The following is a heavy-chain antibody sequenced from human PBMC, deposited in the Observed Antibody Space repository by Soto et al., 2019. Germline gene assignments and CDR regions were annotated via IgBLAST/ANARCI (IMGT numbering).Heavy chain of an antibody. V-gene: IGHV3-30*03. CDR3: AGGAPVVVVPDY. D-gene: IGHD2-15*01. J-gene: IGHJ4*02. CDR2: ISYDGSNK. Sequence: GGSLRLSCAASGFTFSSYGMHWVRQAPGKGLEWVAVISYDGSNKNYADSVKGRFTISRDNSKNTLYLQMNSLRAEDTAVYYCAGGAPVVVVPDYWGQGTLVTVS. CDR1: GFTFSSYG.